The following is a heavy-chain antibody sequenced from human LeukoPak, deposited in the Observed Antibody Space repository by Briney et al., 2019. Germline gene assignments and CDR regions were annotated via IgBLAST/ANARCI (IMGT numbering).Heavy chain of an antibody. J-gene: IGHJ6*03. Sequence: GGSLRLSCAASGFTFSSYVMSWVRQAPGKGLEWVSSLSGSDGGTYYADSVKGRFTISRDNSKNTLYLHMNSLRAEDTAIYYCAKDGDRYYHYYMDVWGEGTTVTVSS. CDR2: LSGSDGGT. V-gene: IGHV3-23*01. CDR1: GFTFSSYV. CDR3: AKDGDRYYHYYMDV. D-gene: IGHD4-17*01.